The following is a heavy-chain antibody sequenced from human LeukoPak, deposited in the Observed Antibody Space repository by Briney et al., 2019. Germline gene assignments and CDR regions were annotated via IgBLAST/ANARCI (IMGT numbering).Heavy chain of an antibody. CDR3: AKGRPAAGQYYFDY. J-gene: IGHJ4*02. D-gene: IGHD6-13*01. Sequence: SETLSPTCTVSSGSISSSGYYWSWIRQLSGKGLEWIGSTSYSGTTYYNPSLKSRVTISLDTSKNQFSLKLSSVTAADTAVYYCAKGRPAAGQYYFDYWGQGTLVTVSS. CDR1: SGSISSSGYY. V-gene: IGHV4-31*03. CDR2: TSYSGTT.